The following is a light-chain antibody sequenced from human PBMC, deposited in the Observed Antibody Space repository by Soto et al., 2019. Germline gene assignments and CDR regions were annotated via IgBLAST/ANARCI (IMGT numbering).Light chain of an antibody. CDR2: DAS. CDR3: QQRTNWPGGT. Sequence: EIVLTQSPATLSLSPGERATLSCRASQSVSNYLGWYQQKPGQAPRLLIYDASNRATGIPARFSGSGSGTDFTLTISSLEPEDFAVYYCQQRTNWPGGTFGQGTKVEIK. CDR1: QSVSNY. J-gene: IGKJ1*01. V-gene: IGKV3-11*01.